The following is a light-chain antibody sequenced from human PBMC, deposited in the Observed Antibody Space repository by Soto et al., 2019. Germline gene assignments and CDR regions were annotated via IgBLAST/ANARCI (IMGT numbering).Light chain of an antibody. CDR1: QSISNW. V-gene: IGKV1-5*03. Sequence: DIQMTQSPSSVSASVGDRVTITCRASQSISNWLAWYQQKPGKAPKLLIYKASTLKSGVPSRFSGSGSGTEFTLTISSLQPDDFATYYCQQYNSYSFGQGTKVDNK. J-gene: IGKJ1*01. CDR2: KAS. CDR3: QQYNSYS.